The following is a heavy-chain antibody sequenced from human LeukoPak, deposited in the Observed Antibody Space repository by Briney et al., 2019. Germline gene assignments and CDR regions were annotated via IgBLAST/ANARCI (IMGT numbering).Heavy chain of an antibody. D-gene: IGHD3-22*01. V-gene: IGHV3-48*01. J-gene: IGHJ4*02. CDR2: ISSSSSTI. Sequence: PGGSLRLSCAASGFTFSSYSMNWVRQAPGKGLEWVSYISSSSSTIYYADSVKGRFTISRDNAKNSLYLQMNSLRAEDTAVYYCATNYYDSSGYSYYFDYWGQGTLVTVSS. CDR3: ATNYYDSSGYSYYFDY. CDR1: GFTFSSYS.